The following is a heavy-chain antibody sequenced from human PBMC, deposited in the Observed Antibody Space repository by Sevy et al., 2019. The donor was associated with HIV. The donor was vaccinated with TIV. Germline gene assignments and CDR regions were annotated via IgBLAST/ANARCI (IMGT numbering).Heavy chain of an antibody. Sequence: SETLSLTCTVSGASISSHYWSWIRPPPGKGLEWIGYIYYSGSTNYNPSLKSRVTMSVDTSKNQFSLKLRSVTAADTAMYYCARALRPYSFDTSTYFDYWGQGTLVTVSS. CDR1: GASISSHY. CDR2: IYYSGST. D-gene: IGHD3-22*01. V-gene: IGHV4-59*11. CDR3: ARALRPYSFDTSTYFDY. J-gene: IGHJ4*02.